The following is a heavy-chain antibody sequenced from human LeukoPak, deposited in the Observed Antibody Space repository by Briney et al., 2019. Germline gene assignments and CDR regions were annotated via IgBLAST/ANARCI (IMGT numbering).Heavy chain of an antibody. CDR1: GYTFTKYY. CDR2: IDPSSGGT. J-gene: IGHJ5*02. Sequence: ASVKVSCKASGYTFTKYYMFWVRQAPGQGLEWMGRIDPSSGGTDYAQKFQGRVTMTRDTSISTAYMELSRLRSDDTAMYYCARGYCSGGSCYSVENWFDPWGQGTLVTVSS. V-gene: IGHV1-2*06. CDR3: ARGYCSGGSCYSVENWFDP. D-gene: IGHD2-15*01.